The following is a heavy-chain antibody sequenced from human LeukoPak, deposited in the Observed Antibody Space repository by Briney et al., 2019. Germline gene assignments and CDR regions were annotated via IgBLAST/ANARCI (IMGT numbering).Heavy chain of an antibody. D-gene: IGHD4-17*01. J-gene: IGHJ4*02. CDR3: ARSYTDYAVSFFDH. V-gene: IGHV4-39*07. Sequence: SETLSLTCTVSGGSISSSSYYWGWIRQPPGKGLEWIGSIYYSGSTYYNPSLKSRVTISVDRSKNQFSLNLNSVTAADTAVYYCARSYTDYAVSFFDHWGQGALVTVSS. CDR1: GGSISSSSYY. CDR2: IYYSGST.